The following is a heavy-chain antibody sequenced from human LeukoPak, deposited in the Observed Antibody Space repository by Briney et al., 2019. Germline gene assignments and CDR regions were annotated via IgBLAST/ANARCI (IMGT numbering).Heavy chain of an antibody. V-gene: IGHV3-48*01. CDR2: ISSSSSTI. Sequence: GGSLRLSCAASGFTFSSYSMNWVRQAPGKGLEWVSYISSSSSTIYYADSVKGRFTISRDNAKNSLYLQMNSLRAEDTAVYYCAKHRFWSGYYCDYWGQGTLVTASS. J-gene: IGHJ4*02. CDR1: GFTFSSYS. D-gene: IGHD3-3*01. CDR3: AKHRFWSGYYCDY.